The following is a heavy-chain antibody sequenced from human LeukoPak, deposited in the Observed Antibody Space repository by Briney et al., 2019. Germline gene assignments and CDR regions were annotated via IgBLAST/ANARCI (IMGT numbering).Heavy chain of an antibody. Sequence: SETLSLTCTVSGGSISSGGYYWSWIRQHPGKGLEWIGYIYYSGSTYYNPSLKSRVTISVNTSKNQFSLKLSSVTAADTAVYYCARDVAGTIDYWGQGTLVTVSS. D-gene: IGHD6-19*01. V-gene: IGHV4-31*03. CDR2: IYYSGST. J-gene: IGHJ4*02. CDR1: GGSISSGGYY. CDR3: ARDVAGTIDY.